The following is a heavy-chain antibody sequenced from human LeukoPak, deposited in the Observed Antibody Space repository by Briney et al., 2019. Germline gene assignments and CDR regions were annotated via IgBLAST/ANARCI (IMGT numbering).Heavy chain of an antibody. V-gene: IGHV4-30-2*01. CDR2: IYHSGST. D-gene: IGHD3-16*01. CDR3: ARGGTSIDFDY. J-gene: IGHJ4*02. Sequence: PSQTLSLTCAVSGGSISSGGYSWSWIRQPPGQGLEWIGYIYHSGSTYYNPSLKSRVTISVDRSKNQFSLKLSSVTAADTAVYYCARGGTSIDFDYWGQGTLVTVSS. CDR1: GGSISSGGYS.